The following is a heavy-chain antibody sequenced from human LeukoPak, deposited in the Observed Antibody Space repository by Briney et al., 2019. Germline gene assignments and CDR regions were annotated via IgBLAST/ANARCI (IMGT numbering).Heavy chain of an antibody. CDR2: IQSDGNNK. D-gene: IGHD4-17*01. J-gene: IGHJ4*02. CDR3: AKVLMDYGDYFDY. V-gene: IGHV3-30*02. Sequence: PGGSLRLSCAASGFTFSNYGIYWVRQAPAKGLEWVAFIQSDGNNKYYADSVKGRFSISRDNSKNTLYLQMNSLRTEDTAVYYCAKVLMDYGDYFDYWGQGTLVTVSS. CDR1: GFTFSNYG.